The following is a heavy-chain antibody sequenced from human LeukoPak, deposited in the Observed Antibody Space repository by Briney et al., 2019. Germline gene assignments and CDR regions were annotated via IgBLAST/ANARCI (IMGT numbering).Heavy chain of an antibody. CDR2: IIPIFGTA. Sequence: ASVKVSCKASGGTFSSYAISWVRQAPGQGLEWMGGIIPIFGTANYAQKFQGRVTITADESTSTAYMELSSLRSEDTAVYYCATENPTYSTGGVDYWGQGTLVTVSS. V-gene: IGHV1-69*13. CDR3: ATENPTYSTGGVDY. CDR1: GGTFSSYA. J-gene: IGHJ4*02. D-gene: IGHD6-25*01.